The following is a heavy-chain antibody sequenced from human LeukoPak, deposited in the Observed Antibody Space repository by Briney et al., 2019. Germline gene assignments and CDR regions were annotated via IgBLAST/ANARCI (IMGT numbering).Heavy chain of an antibody. J-gene: IGHJ4*02. CDR2: IIPIFGTA. Sequence: SVKVSCKASGGTFSSYAISWVRQAPGQGLEWMGGIIPIFGTANYAQKFQGRVTITADKSTSTAYMELRSLRSDDTAVYYCARDRPTLIRGVKDYWGQGTLVTVSS. CDR3: ARDRPTLIRGVKDY. D-gene: IGHD3-10*01. V-gene: IGHV1-69*06. CDR1: GGTFSSYA.